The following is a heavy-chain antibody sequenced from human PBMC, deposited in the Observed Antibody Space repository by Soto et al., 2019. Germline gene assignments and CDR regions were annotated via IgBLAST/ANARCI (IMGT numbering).Heavy chain of an antibody. Sequence: GGSLRLSCAASGFTFSSYAMSWVRQAPGKGLEWVSTVSGSGGSTSYADSVTGRFTISRDNSKNMLYLQMNSLGVDDTAVYYCARDRQPDAIWTFDYWGRGILVTVSS. V-gene: IGHV3-23*01. J-gene: IGHJ4*02. CDR2: VSGSGGST. CDR3: ARDRQPDAIWTFDY. D-gene: IGHD2-8*01. CDR1: GFTFSSYA.